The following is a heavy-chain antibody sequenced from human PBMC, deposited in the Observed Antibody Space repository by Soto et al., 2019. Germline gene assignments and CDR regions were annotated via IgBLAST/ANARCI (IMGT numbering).Heavy chain of an antibody. CDR2: INPSSVDS. Sequence: QVQLVQSGAEVKKPGASVKVSCEASGYPFTAFDINWVRQAAGQGLEWMGWINPSSVDSAFAQRFKDRITMTRTTSISTAYMEQSRLTSDDTAVYYCVRQPGGVATPDDDYWGQGTLVTVSS. J-gene: IGHJ4*02. CDR3: VRQPGGVATPDDDY. V-gene: IGHV1-8*01. CDR1: GYPFTAFD. D-gene: IGHD2-15*01.